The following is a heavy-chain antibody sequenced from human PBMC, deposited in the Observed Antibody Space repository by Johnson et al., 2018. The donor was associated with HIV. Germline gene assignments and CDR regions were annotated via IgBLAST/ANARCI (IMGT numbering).Heavy chain of an antibody. D-gene: IGHD3-22*01. Sequence: QMMLVESGGGVVQPGRSLRLSCAASGFTFSSYAMHWVRQAPGKGLEWVAVISYDGSNKYYADSVKGRFTISRDNSKNTLYLQMNSLRAEDTAVYYCARDVYYYDSSEEGAFDLWGRGTMVTVSS. CDR3: ARDVYYYDSSEEGAFDL. CDR1: GFTFSSYA. CDR2: ISYDGSNK. J-gene: IGHJ3*01. V-gene: IGHV3-30*04.